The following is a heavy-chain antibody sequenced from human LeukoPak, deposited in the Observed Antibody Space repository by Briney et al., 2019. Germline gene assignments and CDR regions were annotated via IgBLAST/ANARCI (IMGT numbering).Heavy chain of an antibody. CDR1: GGSISSGGYY. CDR2: VYSSGST. Sequence: SETLSLTCTVSGGSISSGGYYWSWIRQPAGKGLEWIGRVYSSGSTNYNPSLKSRVTISQDTSKNQFSLKLSSVTAADTALYYCARDRSRQPTFWSGSIVDSVAFDIWGQGTMVTVSS. V-gene: IGHV4-61*02. D-gene: IGHD3-3*01. J-gene: IGHJ3*02. CDR3: ARDRSRQPTFWSGSIVDSVAFDI.